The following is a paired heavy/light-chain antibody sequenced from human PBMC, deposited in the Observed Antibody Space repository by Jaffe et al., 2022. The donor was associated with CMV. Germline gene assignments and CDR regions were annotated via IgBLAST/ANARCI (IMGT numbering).Light chain of an antibody. V-gene: IGLV3-19*01. J-gene: IGLJ3*02. CDR3: GSRDSNLNHLV. Sequence: SSELTQDPAVSVALGQTVMITCQGDSLRTYYANWYQQKPGQAPVLVMYGKNNRPAGIPDRFSGAYSGDTASLTITGAQADDESDYFCGSRDSNLNHLVFGGGTKLTVL. CDR1: SLRTYY. CDR2: GKN.
Heavy chain of an antibody. Sequence: QVQLEESGPGLVRPSETLSLTCSVSGESIRSYYWNWIRQSPGKGLEWIGYVYYAGSTNYNPSLKSRVTISVDTSKSQISLKLRSVTAADTAIYYCAREWQAYYYHGSDYPTYYFIDAWGKGTTVIVSS. CDR3: AREWQAYYYHGSDYPTYYFIDA. V-gene: IGHV4-59*01. J-gene: IGHJ6*03. D-gene: IGHD3-22*01. CDR1: GESIRSYY. CDR2: VYYAGST.